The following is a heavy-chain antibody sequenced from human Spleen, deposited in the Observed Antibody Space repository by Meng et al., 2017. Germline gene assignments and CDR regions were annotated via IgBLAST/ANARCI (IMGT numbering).Heavy chain of an antibody. CDR3: ARERVVWRGFGKSGGWFIDS. CDR1: GGSISTTNYC. V-gene: IGHV4-39*07. CDR2: INYSGAT. J-gene: IGHJ4*02. D-gene: IGHD6-19*01. Sequence: SETLSLTCTVSGGSISTTNYCWGWVRQPPGKGLEWIGTINYSGATYYSPSLKSRVTISVDTSQNQFSLKLSSLTAADTAVYYCARERVVWRGFGKSGGWFIDSWGQGTLVTVSS.